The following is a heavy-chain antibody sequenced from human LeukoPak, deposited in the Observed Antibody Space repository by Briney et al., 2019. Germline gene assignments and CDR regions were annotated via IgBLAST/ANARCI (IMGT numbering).Heavy chain of an antibody. CDR1: GGSISSGGYY. J-gene: IGHJ4*02. V-gene: IGHV4-31*03. D-gene: IGHD2-15*01. Sequence: TLSLTCPVSGGSISSGGYYWSWIRQHPGKGLEWIGYIYYSGSTYYNPSLKSRVTISVDTSKNQFSLKLSSVTAADTAVYYCARDRPAAAPDYWGQGTLVTVSS. CDR3: ARDRPAAAPDY. CDR2: IYYSGST.